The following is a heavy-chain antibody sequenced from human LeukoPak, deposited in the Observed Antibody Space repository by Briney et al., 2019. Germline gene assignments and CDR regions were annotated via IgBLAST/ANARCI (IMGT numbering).Heavy chain of an antibody. Sequence: KRSETLSLTCTASGGSIRSYYWSWIRQPPGKGLEWIGYIYYSGSTNYNPSLKSRVTISVDTSKNQFSLKLSSVTAADTAVYYCARVAYYYGTKTDYYYMDVWGKGTTVTVSS. D-gene: IGHD3-10*01. V-gene: IGHV4-59*01. CDR1: GGSIRSYY. CDR3: ARVAYYYGTKTDYYYMDV. J-gene: IGHJ6*03. CDR2: IYYSGST.